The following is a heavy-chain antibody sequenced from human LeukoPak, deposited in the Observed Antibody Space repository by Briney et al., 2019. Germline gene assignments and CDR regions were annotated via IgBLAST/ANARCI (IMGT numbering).Heavy chain of an antibody. J-gene: IGHJ3*02. CDR1: GYTFTSYY. D-gene: IGHD6-13*01. CDR2: INPSGGST. V-gene: IGHV1-46*01. Sequence: ASVKVSCKASGYTFTSYYMHWVRQAHGQGLEWMGIINPSGGSTSYAQKFQGRVTMTRDTSTSTVYMELSSLRSEDTAVYYCARDSHEAGDAFDIWGPGTMVTVPS. CDR3: ARDSHEAGDAFDI.